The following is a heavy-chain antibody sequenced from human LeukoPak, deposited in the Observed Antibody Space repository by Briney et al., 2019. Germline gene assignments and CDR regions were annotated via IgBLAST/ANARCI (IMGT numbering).Heavy chain of an antibody. D-gene: IGHD6-19*01. J-gene: IGHJ5*01. V-gene: IGHV4-4*07. CDR3: AREALQDPGIAVAVEWFDS. Sequence: SETLSLTCTVSGGSISSYYWSWIRQPAGKALEWIGRIYTSGSTNYNPSLKSRVTMSVDTSKNQFSLKLSSVTAADTAVYYCAREALQDPGIAVAVEWFDSWGQGTLVTVSS. CDR2: IYTSGST. CDR1: GGSISSYY.